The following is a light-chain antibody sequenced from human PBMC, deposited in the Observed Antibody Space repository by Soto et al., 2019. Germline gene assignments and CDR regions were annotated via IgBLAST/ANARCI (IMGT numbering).Light chain of an antibody. Sequence: EIVLTQSPAILSVSPGERATLSCRASQSISRSLAWYQQKPGQALRLLISDASTRATGIPARFSGSGSGTEFTLTICSPQSEDFALYYCHQYNSWPPGTFGQGTKVEIK. J-gene: IGKJ2*01. V-gene: IGKV3-15*01. CDR1: QSISRS. CDR3: HQYNSWPPGT. CDR2: DAS.